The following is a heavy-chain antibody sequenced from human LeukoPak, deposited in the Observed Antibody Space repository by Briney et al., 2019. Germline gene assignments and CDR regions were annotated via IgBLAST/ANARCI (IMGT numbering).Heavy chain of an antibody. CDR1: GGTFSSYA. D-gene: IGHD2-8*01. Sequence: GASVKVSCKASGGTFSSYAISWVRQAPGQGLEWMGGSIPMFGTANYAQKFQGRVTITADESTSTAYMELSNLRSEDTAVYYCAREINGFLDYWGQGTLVTVSS. V-gene: IGHV1-69*13. J-gene: IGHJ4*02. CDR3: AREINGFLDY. CDR2: SIPMFGTA.